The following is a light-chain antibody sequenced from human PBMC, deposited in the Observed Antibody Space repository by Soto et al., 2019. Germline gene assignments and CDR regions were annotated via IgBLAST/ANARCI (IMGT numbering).Light chain of an antibody. J-gene: IGKJ5*01. V-gene: IGKV1-39*01. CDR2: AAS. Sequence: DIQMTQSPSSSQSAYVGDRVTIICRASESINKYLNWYQQKPGKAPKLLISAASSLQSGVPSRFSGSGSGTDFTLTISSLQPEDFATYYCQQSYSTPYTFGQGTRLEIK. CDR1: ESINKY. CDR3: QQSYSTPYT.